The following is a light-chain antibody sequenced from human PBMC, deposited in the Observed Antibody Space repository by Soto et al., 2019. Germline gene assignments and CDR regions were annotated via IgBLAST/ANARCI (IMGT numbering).Light chain of an antibody. V-gene: IGKV1-39*01. CDR1: QDISNY. J-gene: IGKJ1*01. CDR2: SAS. Sequence: VVDRVTITCQASQDISNYLNWYQQKPGKAPNLLIYSASILESGVPSRFSGSGSGTDFTLTISSLQPEDFATYFCQQSYSRPRTFGQGTTGDIK. CDR3: QQSYSRPRT.